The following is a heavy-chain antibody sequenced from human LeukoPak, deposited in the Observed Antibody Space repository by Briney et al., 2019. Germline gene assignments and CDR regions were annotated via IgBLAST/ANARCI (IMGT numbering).Heavy chain of an antibody. CDR3: ASQEVVVAATPDWFDP. CDR1: GYSISSGYY. V-gene: IGHV4-38-2*01. CDR2: IYHSGST. D-gene: IGHD2-15*01. Sequence: SETLSLTCAVSGYSISSGYYWGWIQRPPGKGLEWIGSIYHSGSTYYNPSLKSRVTISVDTSKNQFSLKLSSVTAADTAVYYCASQEVVVAATPDWFDPWGQGTLVTVSS. J-gene: IGHJ5*02.